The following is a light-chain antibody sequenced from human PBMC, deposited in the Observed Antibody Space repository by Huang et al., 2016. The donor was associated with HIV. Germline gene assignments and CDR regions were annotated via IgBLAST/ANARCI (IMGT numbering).Light chain of an antibody. CDR2: SAS. Sequence: DIQMTQSQSSLSASVGDRVVITCRASQGISSALAWYQQKPGKAPKLLHHSASTLESGVSSRFSGNGSGTDYTLTISILQAEDFATYYCQQYQSIPLSFGGGTKVEIK. J-gene: IGKJ4*01. V-gene: IGKV1-NL1*01. CDR3: QQYQSIPLS. CDR1: QGISSA.